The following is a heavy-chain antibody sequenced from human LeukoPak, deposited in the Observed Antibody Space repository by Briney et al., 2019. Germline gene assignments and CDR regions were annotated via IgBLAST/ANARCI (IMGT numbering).Heavy chain of an antibody. D-gene: IGHD4-23*01. CDR2: IQYDGSNK. V-gene: IGHV3-30*02. Sequence: RSGGSLRLSCAASGFTFSRNGMHWVRQAPGKGLEWVAFIQYDGSNKYYADSVKGRFTISRDNSKNTLYLQMNSLRAEDTAVYYCAKDDYGGNIRALGAFDIWGQGTMVTVSS. CDR3: AKDDYGGNIRALGAFDI. CDR1: GFTFSRNG. J-gene: IGHJ3*02.